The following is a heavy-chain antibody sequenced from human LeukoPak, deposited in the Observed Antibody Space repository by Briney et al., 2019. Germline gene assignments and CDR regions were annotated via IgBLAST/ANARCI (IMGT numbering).Heavy chain of an antibody. V-gene: IGHV3-30*02. CDR3: AKDRYCDGGSCFYDALDM. CDR1: GFSFSRYG. CDR2: IQYDGSGP. Sequence: GGSLRLSCIASGFSFSRYGMHWVRQAPGKGLEWVALIQYDGSGPNYVDSVKGRFTIYRDNSKNTLFLQMNSLRDEDTAVYYCAKDRYCDGGSCFYDALDMWGQGTMVTVSS. D-gene: IGHD2-15*01. J-gene: IGHJ3*02.